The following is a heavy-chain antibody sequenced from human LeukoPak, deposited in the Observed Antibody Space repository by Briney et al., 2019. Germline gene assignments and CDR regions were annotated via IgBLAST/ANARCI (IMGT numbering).Heavy chain of an antibody. J-gene: IGHJ4*02. CDR1: GYTFTSYG. CDR3: ARDSPDYIVVVPAAYFDY. V-gene: IGHV1-18*01. CDR2: ISAYNGNT. D-gene: IGHD2-2*01. Sequence: ASVKVSCKASGYTFTSYGISWVRQAPGQGLEWMGWISAYNGNTNYAQKLQGRVTMTTDTSTSTAYMELRSLRSDDTAVYYCARDSPDYIVVVPAAYFDYWGQGTLVTVSS.